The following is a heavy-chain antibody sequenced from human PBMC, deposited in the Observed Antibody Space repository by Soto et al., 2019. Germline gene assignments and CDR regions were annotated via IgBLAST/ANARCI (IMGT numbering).Heavy chain of an antibody. Sequence: SETLSLTCTVSGGSISSYYWSWIRQPAGKGLEWIGRIYTSGSTNYNPSLKSRVTISVDTSKNQFSLKLSSVTAADTAVYYCARVNAHSAMVTGYFDYWGQGTLVTVSS. CDR3: ARVNAHSAMVTGYFDY. D-gene: IGHD5-18*01. V-gene: IGHV4-4*07. J-gene: IGHJ4*02. CDR2: IYTSGST. CDR1: GGSISSYY.